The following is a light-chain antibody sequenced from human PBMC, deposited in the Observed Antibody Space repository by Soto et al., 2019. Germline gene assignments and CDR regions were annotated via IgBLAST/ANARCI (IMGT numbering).Light chain of an antibody. CDR3: SSYSSGSTLYV. CDR2: EVS. CDR1: SSDVGKYDY. J-gene: IGLJ1*01. V-gene: IGLV2-8*01. Sequence: QSALTQPPSASGSPGQSVTISCTGTSSDVGKYDYVSWFQHHPGKAPKLIIYEVSKRPSGVPDRFSGSKSGSTASLTVSGLQTEDEADYHCSSYSSGSTLYVFGTGTKVTVL.